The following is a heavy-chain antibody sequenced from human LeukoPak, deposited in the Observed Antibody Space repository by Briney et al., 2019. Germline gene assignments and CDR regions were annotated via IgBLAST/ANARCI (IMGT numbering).Heavy chain of an antibody. J-gene: IGHJ5*02. D-gene: IGHD2-15*01. CDR1: GFTFSSYS. CDR2: ITSSSSYI. Sequence: GGSLRLSCAASGFTFSSYSMNWVRQAPGKGLEWVSSITSSSSYIYYADSVKGRFTISRDNAKNSLYLQMNSLRAEDMAVYYCATPPVLGGFAPGAKGTLVTVSS. V-gene: IGHV3-21*01. CDR3: ATPPVLGGFAP.